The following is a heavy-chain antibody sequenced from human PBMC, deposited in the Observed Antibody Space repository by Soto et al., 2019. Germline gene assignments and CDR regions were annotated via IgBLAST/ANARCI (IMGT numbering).Heavy chain of an antibody. CDR2: ISGSGGST. V-gene: IGHV3-23*01. CDR1: GFTFSSYA. CDR3: ANSRTPKYYFDY. J-gene: IGHJ4*02. Sequence: PGGSLRLSCAASGFTFSSYAMSCVRQAPGKGLEWVSAISGSGGSTYYADSVKGRFTISRDNSKNTLYLQMNSLRAEDTAVYYCANSRTPKYYFDYWGQGTLVTVSS.